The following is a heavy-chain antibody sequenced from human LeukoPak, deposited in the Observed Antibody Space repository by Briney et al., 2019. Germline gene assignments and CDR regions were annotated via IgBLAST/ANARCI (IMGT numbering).Heavy chain of an antibody. J-gene: IGHJ4*02. CDR2: IKSKTDGGTT. CDR1: GFTFSNAW. Sequence: PGGSLRLSCAASGFTFSNAWMSWVRQAPGKGLEWVGRIKSKTDGGTTDYAAPVKGRFTISRDDSKNTLYLQMNSLKTEDTAVYYCTTPVKRGTGTTFWGQGTLVTVSS. CDR3: TTPVKRGTGTTF. D-gene: IGHD1-7*01. V-gene: IGHV3-15*01.